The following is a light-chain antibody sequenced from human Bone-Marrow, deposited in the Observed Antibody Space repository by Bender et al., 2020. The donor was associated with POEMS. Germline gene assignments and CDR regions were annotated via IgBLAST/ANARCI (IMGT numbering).Light chain of an antibody. J-gene: IGLJ3*02. CDR3: CSYAGRRWV. V-gene: IGLV2-23*01. Sequence: QSALTQPASVSGSPGQSITISCTGSSSDVGGYDHVSWFQQHPGKVPKLMIYEGSKWPSGVSNCFSGSRSGNTASLTISGLQAEDEADYYCCSYAGRRWVFGGGTKLTVL. CDR2: EGS. CDR1: SSDVGGYDH.